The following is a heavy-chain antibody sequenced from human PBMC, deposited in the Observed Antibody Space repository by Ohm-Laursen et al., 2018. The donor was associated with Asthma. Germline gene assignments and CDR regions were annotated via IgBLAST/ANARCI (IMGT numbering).Heavy chain of an antibody. CDR3: AKDKDFWSGYYSGFDR. V-gene: IGHV3-23*01. Sequence: GSLRLSCAASGFTFSSYAMSWVRQAPGKGLEWVSAISGSGGSTYYADSVKGRFTISRDNSKNTLYLQMNSLRAEDTAVYYCAKDKDFWSGYYSGFDRWGQGTLVTVSS. CDR1: GFTFSSYA. D-gene: IGHD3-3*01. J-gene: IGHJ4*02. CDR2: ISGSGGST.